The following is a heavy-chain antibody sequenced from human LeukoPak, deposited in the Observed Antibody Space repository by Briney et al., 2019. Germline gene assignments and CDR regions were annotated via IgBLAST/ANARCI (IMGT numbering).Heavy chain of an antibody. CDR3: ARDFAYSQFDY. CDR2: IYSGGST. V-gene: IGHV3-53*01. CDR1: GFTVSSNY. D-gene: IGHD4-11*01. J-gene: IGHJ4*02. Sequence: GGSLRLSCAASGFTVSSNYMSWVRQAPGKGLEWVSVIYSGGSTYYADSVKGRFTISRDNSKNTLYLQMNSLRAEDTAVYYCARDFAYSQFDYWGQGTLVTVSS.